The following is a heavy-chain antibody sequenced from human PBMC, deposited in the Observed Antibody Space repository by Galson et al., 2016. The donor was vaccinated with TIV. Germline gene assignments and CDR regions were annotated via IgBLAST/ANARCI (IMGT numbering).Heavy chain of an antibody. D-gene: IGHD3-3*01. CDR1: GGSISSSNW. CDR2: IYHSGST. V-gene: IGHV4-4*02. CDR3: ARDRSASFGVGEDYSGMDV. J-gene: IGHJ6*02. Sequence: LSLTCAVSGGSISSSNWWSWVRQSPGKELEWIGEIYHSGSTNYNPSFKGRVTISVDKSKNQFSLKVNSVTAADTAVYYCARDRSASFGVGEDYSGMDVWGQGTTVTVSS.